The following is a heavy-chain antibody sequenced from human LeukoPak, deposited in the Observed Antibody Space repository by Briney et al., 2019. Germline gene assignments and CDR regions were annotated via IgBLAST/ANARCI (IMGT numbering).Heavy chain of an antibody. Sequence: GGSLRLSCAASGFTFSSYAMSWVRQAPGKGLEWVSAISGSGGSTYYADSVKGRFTISRDNSKNTLYLQMNSLRAEDTAVYYCTVTTARVWFDPWGQGTLVTVSS. CDR1: GFTFSSYA. CDR3: TVTTARVWFDP. V-gene: IGHV3-23*01. CDR2: ISGSGGST. D-gene: IGHD4-17*01. J-gene: IGHJ5*02.